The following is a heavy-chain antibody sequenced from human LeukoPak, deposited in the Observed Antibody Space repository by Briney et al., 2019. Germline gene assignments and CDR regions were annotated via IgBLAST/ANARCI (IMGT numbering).Heavy chain of an antibody. CDR3: AKTTDYGDDNWFDP. Sequence: GRSLRLSCAASGFTFSSYAMHWVRQAPGKGLEWVAVISYDGSNKYYADSVKGRFTISRDNSKNTLYLQMNSLRAEDTAVYYCAKTTDYGDDNWFDPWGQGTLVTVSS. V-gene: IGHV3-30-3*02. CDR2: ISYDGSNK. J-gene: IGHJ5*02. CDR1: GFTFSSYA. D-gene: IGHD4-17*01.